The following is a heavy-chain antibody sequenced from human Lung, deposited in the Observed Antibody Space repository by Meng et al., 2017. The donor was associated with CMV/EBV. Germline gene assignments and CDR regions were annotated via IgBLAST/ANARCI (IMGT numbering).Heavy chain of an antibody. J-gene: IGHJ6*02. D-gene: IGHD1-26*01. CDR2: ISSSSSYI. V-gene: IGHV3-21*01. CDR1: GFXFSSYS. Sequence: GGSXRLXCAASGFXFSSYSMNWVRQAPGKGLEWVSSISSSSSYIYYADSVKGRFTISRDNAKNSLYLQMNSLRAEDTAVYYCARGESEWELLSYYYYYGMDVXGQGXTVTVSS. CDR3: ARGESEWELLSYYYYYGMDV.